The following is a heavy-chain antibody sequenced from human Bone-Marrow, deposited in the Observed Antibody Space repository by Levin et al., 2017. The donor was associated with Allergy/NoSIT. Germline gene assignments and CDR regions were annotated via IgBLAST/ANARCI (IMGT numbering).Heavy chain of an antibody. CDR2: IKSNNGKT. J-gene: IGHJ4*02. CDR1: GYTFISYD. CDR3: ARGSGSSASGLEY. D-gene: IGHD3-10*01. V-gene: IGHV1-18*01. Sequence: ASVKVSCKASGYTFISYDISWVRQATGQGLEWMGWIKSNNGKTNYAQKVQGRVTLTTDTSTSTAYMELRSLRSDDTAVYYCARGSGSSASGLEYWGQGTLLTVPS.